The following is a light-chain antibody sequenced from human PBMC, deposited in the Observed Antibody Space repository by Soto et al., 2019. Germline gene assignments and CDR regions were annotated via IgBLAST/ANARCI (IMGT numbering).Light chain of an antibody. CDR2: EAS. CDR1: QSVSTY. V-gene: IGKV3-11*01. CDR3: QQRGHWPRT. J-gene: IGKJ1*01. Sequence: EVVLTQSPATMSLYPGEGATLSCRASQSVSTYLAWYQQKPGQAPRLLIFEASKRATGIPDRISGSGSGTDFTLTISSLEPEAFAVYYCQQRGHWPRTLGQGNKVEMK.